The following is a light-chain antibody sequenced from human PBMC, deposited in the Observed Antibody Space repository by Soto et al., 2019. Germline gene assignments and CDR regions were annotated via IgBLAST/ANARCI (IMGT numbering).Light chain of an antibody. CDR3: QQYLTYPLT. J-gene: IGKJ4*01. V-gene: IGKV1-5*03. Sequence: DIQMTQSPSTLSASVGDRVTITCRASQSIDNWLAWYQQKPGKAPKFLMYKASILESGVPTRFSGRGSGTEFTPTSSSRQPEDFATYYCQQYLTYPLTFGGGTNVEIE. CDR1: QSIDNW. CDR2: KAS.